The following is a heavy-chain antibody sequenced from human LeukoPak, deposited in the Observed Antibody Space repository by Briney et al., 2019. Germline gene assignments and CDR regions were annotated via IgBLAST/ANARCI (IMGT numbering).Heavy chain of an antibody. Sequence: KSSETLSLTCTVSGGSISSGSYYWSWIRQPAAKGLEWIGRIYTSGSTNYNPSLKSRVTISIDTSKNQFSLKLSSVTAADTAVYYCARILYGSGVGAPRVDYWGQGSLVTVSS. J-gene: IGHJ4*02. CDR1: GGSISSGSYY. CDR3: ARILYGSGVGAPRVDY. CDR2: IYTSGST. D-gene: IGHD3-10*01. V-gene: IGHV4-61*02.